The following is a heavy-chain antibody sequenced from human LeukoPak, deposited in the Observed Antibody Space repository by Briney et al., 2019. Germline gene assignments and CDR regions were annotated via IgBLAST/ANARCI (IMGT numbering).Heavy chain of an antibody. Sequence: ASVKVSCKASGGTFSSYAISWVRQAPGQGLEWMGGIIPNFGTANYAQKFQGRVTITADESTSTAYMELSSLRSEDTAVYYCARGGVPAAISTFDYWGQGTLVTVSS. CDR2: IIPNFGTA. CDR1: GGTFSSYA. J-gene: IGHJ4*02. D-gene: IGHD2-2*01. CDR3: ARGGVPAAISTFDY. V-gene: IGHV1-69*13.